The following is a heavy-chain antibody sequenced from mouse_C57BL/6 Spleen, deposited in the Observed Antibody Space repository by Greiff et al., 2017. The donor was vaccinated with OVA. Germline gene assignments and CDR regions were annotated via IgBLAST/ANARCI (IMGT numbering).Heavy chain of an antibody. CDR3: ASAPEAMDY. V-gene: IGHV1-52*01. Sequence: QVQLQQPGAELVRPRSSVKLSCKASGYTFTSYWMHWVKQRPIQGLEWIGNIDPSDSETHYNQKFKDKATLTVDKSSSTAYMQLSSLTSEDSAVYYCASAPEAMDYWGQGTSVTVSS. CDR2: IDPSDSET. J-gene: IGHJ4*01. CDR1: GYTFTSYW.